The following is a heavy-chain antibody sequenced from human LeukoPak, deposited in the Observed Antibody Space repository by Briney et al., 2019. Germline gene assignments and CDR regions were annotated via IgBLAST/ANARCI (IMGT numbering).Heavy chain of an antibody. CDR2: ISYDGSNK. J-gene: IGHJ4*02. CDR1: GFTFSSYA. V-gene: IGHV3-30-3*01. Sequence: PGGSLRLSCAASGFTFSSYAMHWVRQAPGKGLEWVAVISYDGSNKYYADSVKGRFTISRDNSKNMLYLQMNSLRAEDTAVYYCARLSGSYSPGYWGQGTLVTVSS. D-gene: IGHD1-26*01. CDR3: ARLSGSYSPGY.